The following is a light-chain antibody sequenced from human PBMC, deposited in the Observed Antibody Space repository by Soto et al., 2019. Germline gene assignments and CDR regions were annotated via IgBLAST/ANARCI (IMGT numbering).Light chain of an antibody. V-gene: IGKV1-5*01. CDR3: QQYSSKPKT. CDR1: QSISTH. J-gene: IGKJ2*01. Sequence: EIQMTQSPSTLSASLGDRVTITCRASQSISTHLAWYQQKPGKAPRVLIYDASTRASGVPSRFSGSGSGTKFTLTISSLQSEDFAAYYCQQYSSKPKTFGQGTKVEIK. CDR2: DAS.